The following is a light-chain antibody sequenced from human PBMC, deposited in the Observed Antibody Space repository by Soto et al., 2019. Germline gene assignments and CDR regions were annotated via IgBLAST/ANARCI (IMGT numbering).Light chain of an antibody. CDR1: QSISSY. CDR3: QQSYSTPGLT. CDR2: AAS. J-gene: IGKJ4*01. Sequence: DIQMTQSPSSLSASVGDRVTITCRASQSISSYLNWYQQKPGKAPKLLIYAASSLQSGVPSRFSGSRSGTDFTLTISSLQPEDFATYYCQQSYSTPGLTFGGGTKVEIK. V-gene: IGKV1-39*01.